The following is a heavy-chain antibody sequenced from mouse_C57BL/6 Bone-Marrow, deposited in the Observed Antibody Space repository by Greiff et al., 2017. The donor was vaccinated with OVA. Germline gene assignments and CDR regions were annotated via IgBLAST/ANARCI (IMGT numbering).Heavy chain of an antibody. D-gene: IGHD1-1*01. V-gene: IGHV1-75*01. J-gene: IGHJ2*01. CDR3: ARDLITTVVADYFDY. Sequence: VQLQQSGPELVKPGASVKISCKASGYTFTDYYINWVKQRPGQGLEWIGWIFPGSGSTYYNEKFKGKATLTVDKSSSTAYMLLSSLTSEDSAVYFCARDLITTVVADYFDYWGQGTTLTVSS. CDR1: GYTFTDYY. CDR2: IFPGSGST.